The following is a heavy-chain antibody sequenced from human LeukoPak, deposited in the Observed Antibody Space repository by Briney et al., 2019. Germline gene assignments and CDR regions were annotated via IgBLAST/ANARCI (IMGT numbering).Heavy chain of an antibody. D-gene: IGHD6-13*01. J-gene: IGHJ3*02. CDR2: IYSGGST. CDR1: GFPFSSYA. V-gene: IGHV3-53*01. CDR3: ARVNNSSSWYDGGAFDI. Sequence: GGSLRLSCAASGFPFSSYAMNWVRQAPGKGLEWVSVIYSGGSTYYADSVKGRFTISRDNSKNTLYLQMNSLRAEDTAVYYCARVNNSSSWYDGGAFDIWGQGTMVTVSS.